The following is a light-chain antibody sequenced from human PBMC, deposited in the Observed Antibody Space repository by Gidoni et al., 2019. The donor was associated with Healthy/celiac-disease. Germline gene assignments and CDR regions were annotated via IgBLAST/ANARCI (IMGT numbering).Light chain of an antibody. V-gene: IGKV3-20*01. J-gene: IGKJ4*01. CDR3: QQYGSSPPVT. Sequence: IVLTQSPGTLSLSPGERATLACRARQSVSSSYLAWYQQKPGQAPRLLIYGASSRATGIPDRFSGSGSGTDFTLTISRLEPEDFAVYYCQQYGSSPPVTFGGGTKVEIK. CDR1: QSVSSSY. CDR2: GAS.